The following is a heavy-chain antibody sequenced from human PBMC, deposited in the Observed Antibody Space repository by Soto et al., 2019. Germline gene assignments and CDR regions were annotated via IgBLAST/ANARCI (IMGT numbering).Heavy chain of an antibody. Sequence: QVQLVESGGGLVKPGGSLRLSCAASGFTFSDDYMTWIRQAPGKGLEWISFISGSGKTIHFADSLEGRFTISRDNAKNSVYLEMNSLRADDTAVYYCARDAGYSSSLYFSWFDPWGPGTLVTVSS. V-gene: IGHV3-11*01. D-gene: IGHD6-13*01. CDR2: ISGSGKTI. CDR3: ARDAGYSSSLYFSWFDP. J-gene: IGHJ5*02. CDR1: GFTFSDDY.